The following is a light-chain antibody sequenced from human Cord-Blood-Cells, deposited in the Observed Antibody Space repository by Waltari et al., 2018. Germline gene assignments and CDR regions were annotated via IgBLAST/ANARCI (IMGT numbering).Light chain of an antibody. J-gene: IGKJ2*03. CDR3: QQRSNWPPVLYS. CDR1: QSVSSY. V-gene: IGKV3-11*01. CDR2: DAS. Sequence: EIVLTQSPATLSLSPGERATLSCRASQSVSSYLAWYQQKPGQAPRLLIYDASNRATGIPARFSGRGSGTDFTLTISSLEPEDFAVYYCQQRSNWPPVLYSFGQGTKLEIK.